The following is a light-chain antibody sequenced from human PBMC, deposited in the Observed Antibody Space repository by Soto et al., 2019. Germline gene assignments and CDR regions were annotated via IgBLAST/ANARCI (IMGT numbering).Light chain of an antibody. CDR2: EDT. CDR3: SSYTSSSTWV. Sequence: QSVLTQPASVSGSPGQSITISCTGTSSDVGAYKYVSWYQQHPGKAPKLMIYEDTNRPSGVSNRFSGSKSGNTASLTISGLQAEDEADYYCSSYTSSSTWVFGGGTQVTVL. J-gene: IGLJ3*02. V-gene: IGLV2-14*01. CDR1: SSDVGAYKY.